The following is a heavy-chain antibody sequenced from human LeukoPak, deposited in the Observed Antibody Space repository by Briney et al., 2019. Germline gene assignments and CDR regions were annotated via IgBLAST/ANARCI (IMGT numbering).Heavy chain of an antibody. Sequence: SETLSLTCTVSGGSISSYYWSWIRQPAGKGLEWIASIHYSGSTYYNPSLKSRVTISVDTSKNQFSLKLSSVTAADTAVYYCARPRRCSGGSCYSVYFDYWGQGTLVTVSS. V-gene: IGHV4-59*05. CDR1: GGSISSYY. D-gene: IGHD2-15*01. CDR3: ARPRRCSGGSCYSVYFDY. CDR2: IHYSGST. J-gene: IGHJ4*02.